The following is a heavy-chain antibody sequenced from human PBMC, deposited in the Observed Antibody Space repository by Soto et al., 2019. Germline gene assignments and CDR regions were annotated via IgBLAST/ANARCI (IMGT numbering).Heavy chain of an antibody. D-gene: IGHD6-19*01. Sequence: QLQLQESGSGLVKPSQTLSLTCAVSGGSISSGGYSWSWIRQPPGKGLEWIGYIYHSGSTYYNPSLQXRVXIXEDRSKNQFSLKLSSVTAADTAVYYCARAVAGDFDYWGQGTLVTVSS. V-gene: IGHV4-30-2*01. CDR2: IYHSGST. CDR3: ARAVAGDFDY. J-gene: IGHJ4*02. CDR1: GGSISSGGYS.